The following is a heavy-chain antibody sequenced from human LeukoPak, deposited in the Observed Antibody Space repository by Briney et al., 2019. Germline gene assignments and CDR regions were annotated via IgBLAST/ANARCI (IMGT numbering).Heavy chain of an antibody. J-gene: IGHJ4*02. D-gene: IGHD3-22*01. Sequence: SETLSLTCTVSGGSISSGGYYWSWIRQHPGKGLEWIGYIYYSWSTYYNPSLKSRVTISVDTSKNQFSLKLSSVTAADTAVYYCARGAFFNPVVVVNPYYFDYWGQGTLVTVSS. CDR3: ARGAFFNPVVVVNPYYFDY. V-gene: IGHV4-31*03. CDR2: IYYSWST. CDR1: GGSISSGGYY.